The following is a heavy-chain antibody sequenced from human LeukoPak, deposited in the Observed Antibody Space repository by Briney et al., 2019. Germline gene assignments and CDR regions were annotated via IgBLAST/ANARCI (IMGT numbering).Heavy chain of an antibody. CDR2: IYYSGST. D-gene: IGHD3-10*01. J-gene: IGHJ6*02. CDR1: GGSISSGGYY. Sequence: KPSETLSLTCTVSGGSISSGGYYWSWIRQHPGKGLEWIGYIYYSGSTYYNPSLKSRVTISVDTSKNQFSLKLSSVTAADTAVYYCARGPRGLWYYYYGMDVWGQGTTVTVSS. V-gene: IGHV4-31*03. CDR3: ARGPRGLWYYYYGMDV.